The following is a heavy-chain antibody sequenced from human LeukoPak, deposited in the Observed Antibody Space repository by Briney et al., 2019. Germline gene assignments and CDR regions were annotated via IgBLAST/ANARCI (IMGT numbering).Heavy chain of an antibody. V-gene: IGHV1-18*01. J-gene: IGHJ4*02. D-gene: IGHD3-10*01. Sequence: ASVKVSCKASGYKFTSFGINWVRQAPGQGLEWMGWISAYNGNTNFAKKFQGRVTMTTDTSTTTAHMELRSLTSDDTAVYYCARGIMIRGVIDFEIWGQGTPVIVSS. CDR2: ISAYNGNT. CDR3: ARGIMIRGVIDFEI. CDR1: GYKFTSFG.